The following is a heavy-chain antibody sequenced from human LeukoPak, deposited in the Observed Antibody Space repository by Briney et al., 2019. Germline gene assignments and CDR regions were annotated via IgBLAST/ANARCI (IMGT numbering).Heavy chain of an antibody. Sequence: ASVKVSCKASGYTFTSYDTNWVRQATGQGLEWMGWMNPNSGNTGYAQKFQGRVTMTRNTSISTAYMELSSLGSDDTAFYYCARAPMGTAALYWGQGTLVTVSS. CDR3: ARAPMGTAALY. CDR2: MNPNSGNT. V-gene: IGHV1-8*01. J-gene: IGHJ4*02. D-gene: IGHD2-2*01. CDR1: GYTFTSYD.